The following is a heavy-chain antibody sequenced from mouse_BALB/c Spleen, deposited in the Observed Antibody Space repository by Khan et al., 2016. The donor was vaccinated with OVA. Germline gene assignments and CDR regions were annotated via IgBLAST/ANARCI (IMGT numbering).Heavy chain of an antibody. Sequence: EVKLVESGGGLVQPGGSRKLSCAASGFTFSSFGMHWVRQAPKKGLEWVAYISSGSSTIYYVDTVKGRFTISRDSPKNTLFLQMTSLRLEDTAMYYCARSGGNFHWYFDVWGAGTSVTVSS. D-gene: IGHD2-1*01. V-gene: IGHV5-17*02. CDR1: GFTFSSFG. J-gene: IGHJ1*01. CDR3: ARSGGNFHWYFDV. CDR2: ISSGSSTI.